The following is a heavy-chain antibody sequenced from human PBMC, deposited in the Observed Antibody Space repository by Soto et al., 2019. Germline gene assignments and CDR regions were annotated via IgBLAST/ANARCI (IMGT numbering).Heavy chain of an antibody. Sequence: GGSLRLSCAASGFTFSSYGMHWVRQAPGKGLEWVAVISYDGSNKYYADSVKGRFTISRDNSKNTLYLQMNSLRAEDTAVYYCAKDNYGMDVWGQGTTVTVSS. J-gene: IGHJ6*02. CDR2: ISYDGSNK. CDR1: GFTFSSYG. CDR3: AKDNYGMDV. V-gene: IGHV3-30*18.